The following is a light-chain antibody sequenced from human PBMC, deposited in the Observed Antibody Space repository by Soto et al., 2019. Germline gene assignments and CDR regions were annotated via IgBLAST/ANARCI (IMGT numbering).Light chain of an antibody. CDR3: ETWDIHTHVV. CDR2: LEGSGSY. V-gene: IGLV4-60*02. Sequence: QPVLTLSSSASASLGSSVKLTCTLSSGHSTYIIAWHQQQPGKAPRYLMKLEGSGSYNKGSGVPDRFSGSSSVADRYLTISNLQFEDEAAYYCETWDIHTHVVFGGGTKLTVL. CDR1: SGHSTYI. J-gene: IGLJ2*01.